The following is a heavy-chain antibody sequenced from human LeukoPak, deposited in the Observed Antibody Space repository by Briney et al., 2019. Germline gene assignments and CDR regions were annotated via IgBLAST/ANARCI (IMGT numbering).Heavy chain of an antibody. V-gene: IGHV1-18*01. CDR2: ISAYNGDT. D-gene: IGHD3-10*01. CDR1: GYTFTSYG. J-gene: IGHJ4*02. Sequence: GASVKVSCKASGYTFTSYGINWVRQAPGQGLEWMGWISAYNGDTNYAQKLQGRVTMTTDTSTSTAYMELRSLRSDDTAVYYCARDLSPYGSGSPNPYWGQGTLATVSS. CDR3: ARDLSPYGSGSPNPY.